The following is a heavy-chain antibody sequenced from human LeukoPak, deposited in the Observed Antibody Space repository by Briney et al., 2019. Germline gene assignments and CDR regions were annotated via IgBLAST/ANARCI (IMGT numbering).Heavy chain of an antibody. Sequence: SETLSLTCSVSGGSMSSYHWSWIRQPPGKGPEWIGHIYYSGTTNYDPSLKSRVTISIDTSKNQVSLELRSVTAADTAVYYCARSLLHLSDTSGFFGYWGQGTLVTVSS. J-gene: IGHJ4*02. D-gene: IGHD2-15*01. CDR1: GGSMSSYH. CDR3: ARSLLHLSDTSGFFGY. CDR2: IYYSGTT. V-gene: IGHV4-59*01.